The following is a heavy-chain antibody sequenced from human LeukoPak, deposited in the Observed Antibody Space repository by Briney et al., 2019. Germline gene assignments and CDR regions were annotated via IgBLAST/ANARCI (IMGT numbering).Heavy chain of an antibody. CDR1: GFTFSSYA. J-gene: IGHJ4*02. Sequence: GGSLRLSCAASGFTFSSYAMSWVRQAPGKGLEWVSAISGSGGSRYYADSVKGRFTISRDNAKNSLYLQMNSLRAEDTAVYYCARDLRYYDFWSGYTFDYWGQGTLVTVSS. D-gene: IGHD3-3*01. CDR3: ARDLRYYDFWSGYTFDY. V-gene: IGHV3-23*01. CDR2: ISGSGGSR.